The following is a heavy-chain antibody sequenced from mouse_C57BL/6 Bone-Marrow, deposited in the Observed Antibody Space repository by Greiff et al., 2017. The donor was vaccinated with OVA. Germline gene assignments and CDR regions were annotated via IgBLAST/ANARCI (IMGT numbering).Heavy chain of an antibody. V-gene: IGHV1-42*01. J-gene: IGHJ3*01. Sequence: VQLQQSGPELVKPGASVKISCKASGYSFTGYYMNWVKQSPEKSLEWIGEINPSTGGTTYNQKFKAKATLTVDKSSSTAYMQLKSLTSEDSAVYYCAILIYYYGSSYFWFAYRGQGTLVTVSA. CDR3: AILIYYYGSSYFWFAY. D-gene: IGHD1-1*01. CDR2: INPSTGGT. CDR1: GYSFTGYY.